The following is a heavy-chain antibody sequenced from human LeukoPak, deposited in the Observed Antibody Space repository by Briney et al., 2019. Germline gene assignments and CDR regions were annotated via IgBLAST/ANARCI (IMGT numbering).Heavy chain of an antibody. J-gene: IGHJ4*02. V-gene: IGHV4-34*01. CDR2: INHSGST. D-gene: IGHD1-26*01. Sequence: PSETLSLTCAVYGGSFSGYYWSWIRQPPGKGLEGIGEINHSGSTNYNPSLKSRVTISVDTSKNQFSLKLSSVTAADTAVYYCARGPHLIAQLPFDYWGQGTLVTVSS. CDR3: ARGPHLIAQLPFDY. CDR1: GGSFSGYY.